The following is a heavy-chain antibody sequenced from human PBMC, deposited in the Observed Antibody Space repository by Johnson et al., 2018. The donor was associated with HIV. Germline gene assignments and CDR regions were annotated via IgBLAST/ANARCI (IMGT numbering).Heavy chain of an antibody. CDR2: ISSSRSTI. J-gene: IGHJ3*02. V-gene: IGHV3-11*01. CDR3: ARDLAGHNALDI. CDR1: GLTFSDYD. D-gene: IGHD6-19*01. Sequence: QVQLVESGGGLVKPGGSLRLSCAASGLTFSDYDMSWIRQAPGKGLEWVSYISSSRSTIYYADSVKGRFTISRDNSKNTLYLQMNSLRAEDTAVYYCARDLAGHNALDIWGQGTMVTVSS.